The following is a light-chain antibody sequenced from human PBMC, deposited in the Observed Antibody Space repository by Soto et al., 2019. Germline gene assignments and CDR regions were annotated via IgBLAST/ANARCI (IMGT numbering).Light chain of an antibody. CDR3: CSYAGSYTFV. V-gene: IGLV2-11*01. J-gene: IGLJ1*01. CDR1: SSDVGGYNY. Sequence: QSALTQPRSVSGCPGQSVTLSCTGTSSDVGGYNYVSWYQQHPGKAPKLMIYDVITRPSGVPDRFSGSKSGNTASLTISGLQAEDEADYYCCSYAGSYTFVFATGTKLTVL. CDR2: DVI.